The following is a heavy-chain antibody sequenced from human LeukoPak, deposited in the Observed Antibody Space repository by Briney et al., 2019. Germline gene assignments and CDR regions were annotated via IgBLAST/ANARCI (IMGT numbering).Heavy chain of an antibody. CDR1: GFTFSSYS. Sequence: KTGGSLRLSCAASGFTFSSYSMNWVRQAPGKGLEWVSSISISRSNIYYADSVKGRFTISRANAKSSLYLQMNSLRAESTAVDYCARYPARATQLDAFDIWGQGTMVTVSS. D-gene: IGHD6-13*01. J-gene: IGHJ3*02. CDR3: ARYPARATQLDAFDI. V-gene: IGHV3-21*01. CDR2: ISISRSNI.